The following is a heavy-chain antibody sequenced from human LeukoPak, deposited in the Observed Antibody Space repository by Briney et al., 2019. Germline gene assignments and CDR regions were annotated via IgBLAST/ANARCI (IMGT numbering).Heavy chain of an antibody. D-gene: IGHD6-6*01. J-gene: IGHJ4*02. CDR3: ARYSSSSVY. Sequence: GRSLRLSCAASGFTFSSYAMHWVRQAPGKGLEWVAVISYDGSNKYYADSVKGRFTISRDNSKNTLYLQMNSLRAEDTAVYYCARYSSSSVYWGQGTPVTVSS. V-gene: IGHV3-30-3*01. CDR2: ISYDGSNK. CDR1: GFTFSSYA.